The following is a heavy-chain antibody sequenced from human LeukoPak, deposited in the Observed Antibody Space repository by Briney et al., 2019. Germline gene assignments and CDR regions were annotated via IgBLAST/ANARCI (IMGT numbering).Heavy chain of an antibody. CDR3: AGRRSSGWYAY. J-gene: IGHJ4*02. CDR1: GFTVSSNY. CDR2: IYDSGTT. V-gene: IGHV3-53*01. D-gene: IGHD6-19*01. Sequence: GGFLRLSCATSGFTVSSNYMSWVRQAPGKGPEWVSVIYDSGTTYYADSVKGRFLIFRDTSKNTVDLQMNSLRVEDTAVYYCAGRRSSGWYAYWGQGTLVTVSS.